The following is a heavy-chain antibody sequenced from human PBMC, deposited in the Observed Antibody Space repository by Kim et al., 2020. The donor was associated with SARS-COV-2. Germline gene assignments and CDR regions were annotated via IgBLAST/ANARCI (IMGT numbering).Heavy chain of an antibody. CDR2: INHSGST. CDR3: ACRAYCSGGSCYGYGMDV. Sequence: SETLSLTCAVYGGSFSGYYWSWIRQPPGKGLEWIGEINHSGSTNYNPSLKSRVTISVDTSKNQFSLKLSSVTAADTAVYYCACRAYCSGGSCYGYGMDVWGQGTTVTVSS. J-gene: IGHJ6*02. CDR1: GGSFSGYY. V-gene: IGHV4-34*01. D-gene: IGHD2-15*01.